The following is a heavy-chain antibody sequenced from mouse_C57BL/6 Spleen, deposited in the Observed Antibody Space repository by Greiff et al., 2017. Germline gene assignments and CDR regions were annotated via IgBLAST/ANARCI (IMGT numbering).Heavy chain of an antibody. D-gene: IGHD2-4*01. V-gene: IGHV1-42*01. CDR2: INPSTGGT. CDR3: ARSFYDYDGY. CDR1: GYSFTGYY. J-gene: IGHJ2*01. Sequence: VQLQQSGPELVKPGASVKISCKASGYSFTGYYMNWVKQSPEKSLEWIGEINPSTGGTTYNQKFKAKATLTVDKSSSTAYMQLKSLTSEDSAVYYGARSFYDYDGYWGQGTTLTVSS.